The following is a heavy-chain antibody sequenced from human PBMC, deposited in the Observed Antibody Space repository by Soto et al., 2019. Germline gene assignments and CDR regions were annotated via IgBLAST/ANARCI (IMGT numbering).Heavy chain of an antibody. CDR2: IYYSGST. CDR3: ARSMTTVVTLDY. D-gene: IGHD4-17*01. CDR1: GGSISSSSYY. Sequence: QLQLQESGPGLVKPSETLSLTCTVSGGSISSSSYYWGWIRQPPGKGLEWIGSIYYSGSTYYNPSLTSRVTISVDTSKTQFSLKLSSVTAADTAVYYCARSMTTVVTLDYWGQGTLVTVSS. V-gene: IGHV4-39*01. J-gene: IGHJ4*02.